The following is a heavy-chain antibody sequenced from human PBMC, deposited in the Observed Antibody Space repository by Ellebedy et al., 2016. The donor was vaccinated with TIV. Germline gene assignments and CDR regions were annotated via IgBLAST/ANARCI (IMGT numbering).Heavy chain of an antibody. J-gene: IGHJ4*02. CDR3: GKELHVDSAY. CDR1: GFTFSSFG. D-gene: IGHD5-18*01. V-gene: IGHV3-30*18. CDR2: ISYDVNNK. Sequence: GESLKISCAASGFTFSSFGMHWVRQAPGKGPEWVAAISYDVNNKYYGDSVKGRFPISRDNSKNTLSLQMNSLRGDDTAVYYCGKELHVDSAYWGQGTLVTVSS.